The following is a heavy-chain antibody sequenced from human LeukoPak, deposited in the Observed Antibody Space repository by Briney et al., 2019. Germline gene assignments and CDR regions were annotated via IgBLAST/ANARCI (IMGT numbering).Heavy chain of an antibody. CDR1: GGPINSYY. D-gene: IGHD2-2*01. CDR2: IYTSGST. CDR3: ARMDGYCTSASCTYCFDY. J-gene: IGHJ4*02. Sequence: SETLSLTCTVSGGPINSYYWSWIRQPAGKGLEWIGRIYTSGSTNYNPSLKSRVTMSVDTSKKQFSLRLSSVTAADTAVYYCARMDGYCTSASCTYCFDYWGQGTLVTASS. V-gene: IGHV4-4*07.